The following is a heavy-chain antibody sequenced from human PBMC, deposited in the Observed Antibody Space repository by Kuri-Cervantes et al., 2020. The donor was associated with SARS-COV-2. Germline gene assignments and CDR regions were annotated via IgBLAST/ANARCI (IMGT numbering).Heavy chain of an antibody. CDR2: NSGGGTSS. CDR1: GFTFSSYA. Sequence: LSLTWATSGFTFSSYAMSWVRQAPGKGLGWVSCNSGGGTSSDYSDPVKGRFTISRDNLKNTLYLVMNNLRGEDTAVYFCAKDRDYYSRPPTFHYWGQGAQVTVSS. J-gene: IGHJ4*02. V-gene: IGHV3-23*01. CDR3: AKDRDYYSRPPTFHY. D-gene: IGHD2-2*01.